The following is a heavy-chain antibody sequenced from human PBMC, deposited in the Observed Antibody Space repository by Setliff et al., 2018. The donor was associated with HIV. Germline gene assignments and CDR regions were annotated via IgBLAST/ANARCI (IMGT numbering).Heavy chain of an antibody. CDR2: IHYSGST. D-gene: IGHD6-19*01. J-gene: IGHJ5*02. V-gene: IGHV4-38-2*01. Sequence: GSLRLSCAASGFTFSSAWMGWIRQPPGKGLEWIGNIHYSGSTYYNPSLKSRVTISVDTSKNQFSLKLSSVTAADTAVYYCARGRTQWPNYNYFDPWGLGTLVTVSS. CDR3: ARGRTQWPNYNYFDP. CDR1: GFTFSSAWM.